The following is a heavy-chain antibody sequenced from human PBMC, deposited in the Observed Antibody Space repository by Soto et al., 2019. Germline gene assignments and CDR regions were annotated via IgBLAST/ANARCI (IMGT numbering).Heavy chain of an antibody. J-gene: IGHJ6*02. D-gene: IGHD1-1*01. V-gene: IGHV4-59*01. CDR3: TRHGAVPKLQNGMGF. CDR1: GCCISPYY. CDR2: INYAGTT. Sequence: PXETLSLTCAVSGCCISPYYWSWIRQPPGKGLEWIGYINYAGTTLYTPTLESRVTISVDTSKNQFSLKLSSVTAADTAVYYCTRHGAVPKLQNGMGFWRQGKTGTVSS.